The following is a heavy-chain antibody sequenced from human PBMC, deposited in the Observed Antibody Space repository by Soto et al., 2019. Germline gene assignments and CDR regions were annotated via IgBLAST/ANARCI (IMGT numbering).Heavy chain of an antibody. J-gene: IGHJ1*01. CDR3: AREPPFLACRGGSCYSDQH. V-gene: IGHV4-31*03. Sequence: SGTLSLTCTVSGGSISSGGYYWSWIRQHPEKXXEWIGYIYYSGSTYYNPSLKSRVTISVDTSKNQFSLKLSSVTAADTAVYYCAREPPFLACRGGSCYSDQHWGQGTLVTVSS. CDR1: GGSISSGGYY. CDR2: IYYSGST. D-gene: IGHD2-15*01.